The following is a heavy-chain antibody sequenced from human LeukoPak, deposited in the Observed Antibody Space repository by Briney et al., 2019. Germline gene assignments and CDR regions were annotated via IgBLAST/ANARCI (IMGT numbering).Heavy chain of an antibody. CDR1: GGSISSYY. J-gene: IGHJ6*03. D-gene: IGHD5-18*01. CDR2: IYYSGST. Sequence: SETLSLTCTVSGGSISSYYWSWIRQPPGKGLEWIGYIYYSGSTNYNPSLKSRVTISVDTSKNQFSLKLSSVTAADTAVYYCARRGYSYGYSSLYYYYYMDVWGKGTTVTISS. CDR3: ARRGYSYGYSSLYYYYYMDV. V-gene: IGHV4-59*01.